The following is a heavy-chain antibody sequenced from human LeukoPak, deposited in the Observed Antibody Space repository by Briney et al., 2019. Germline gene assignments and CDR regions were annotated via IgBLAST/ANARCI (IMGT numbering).Heavy chain of an antibody. D-gene: IGHD2-2*01. CDR3: GRERCSSTSCRRNPDY. Sequence: GGSLRLSCAASGFTFSSYAMHWVRQAPGKGLEWVAVISYDGSNKYYADSVKGRFTISRDNSKNTLYLQMNSLRAEDTAVYYCGRERCSSTSCRRNPDYWGQGTLVTVSS. J-gene: IGHJ4*02. V-gene: IGHV3-30*04. CDR1: GFTFSSYA. CDR2: ISYDGSNK.